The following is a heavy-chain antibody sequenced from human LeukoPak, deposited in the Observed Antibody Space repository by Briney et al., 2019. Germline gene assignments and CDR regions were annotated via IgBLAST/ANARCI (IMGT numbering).Heavy chain of an antibody. J-gene: IGHJ6*02. CDR3: ARDRTIAADGTVYFYGMHV. Sequence: PSETLSLTCTVSGGSISSYYSSWIRQAPGKGLEWIGYSDYNGITKYNPSLKSRGTTSVDTSKIQFALKLRSVTAADTAVYYCARDRTIAADGTVYFYGMHVWGQGTTVTVSS. CDR2: SDYNGIT. D-gene: IGHD6-13*01. CDR1: GGSISSYY. V-gene: IGHV4-59*01.